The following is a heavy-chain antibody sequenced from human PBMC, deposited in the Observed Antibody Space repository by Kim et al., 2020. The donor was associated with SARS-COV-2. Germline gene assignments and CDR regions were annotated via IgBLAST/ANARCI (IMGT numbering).Heavy chain of an antibody. Sequence: GGSLRLSCAASGFTFSSYAMHWVRQAPGKGLEYVSAISSNGGSTYYANSVKGRFTISRDNSKNTLYLQMGSLRAEDMAVYYCAREVVYSGSRDAFDIWGQGRMGTGSS. D-gene: IGHD1-26*01. J-gene: IGHJ3*02. CDR2: ISSNGGST. CDR3: AREVVYSGSRDAFDI. V-gene: IGHV3-64*01. CDR1: GFTFSSYA.